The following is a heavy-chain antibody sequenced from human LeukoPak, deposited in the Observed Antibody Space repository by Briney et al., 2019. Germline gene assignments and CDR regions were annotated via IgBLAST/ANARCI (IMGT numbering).Heavy chain of an antibody. J-gene: IGHJ4*02. CDR2: ISYDGSNK. D-gene: IGHD3-3*01. V-gene: IGHV3-30*18. CDR3: AKPRREYDFWSGYWFN. Sequence: PGRSLRLSCAASGFTFSSYGMHWVRQAPGKGLEWVAVISYDGSNKYYADSVKGRFTISRDNSKNTLYLQMNSLRAEDTAVYYCAKPRREYDFWSGYWFNWGQGTLATVSS. CDR1: GFTFSSYG.